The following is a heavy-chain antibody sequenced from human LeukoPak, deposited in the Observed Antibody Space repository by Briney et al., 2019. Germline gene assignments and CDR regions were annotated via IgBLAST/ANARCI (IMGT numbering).Heavy chain of an antibody. CDR2: IYYSGST. J-gene: IGHJ4*02. D-gene: IGHD4-17*01. Sequence: KPSETLSLTCTVSGGSISSSSYYWGWIRQPPGKGLEWIGSIYYSGSTYYNPSLKSRVTISVDTSKNQFSLKLSSVTAADTAVYYCARHSWVTTPSTFDYWGQGTLVTVSS. V-gene: IGHV4-39*01. CDR3: ARHSWVTTPSTFDY. CDR1: GGSISSSSYY.